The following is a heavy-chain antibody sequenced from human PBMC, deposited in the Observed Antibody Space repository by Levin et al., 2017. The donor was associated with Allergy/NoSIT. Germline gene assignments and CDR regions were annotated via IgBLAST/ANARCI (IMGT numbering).Heavy chain of an antibody. Sequence: NASETLSLTCAVSGGSISTDNWWSWIRQPPGKGLEWLGEIYRSGDTNHNPSLRSRVTMSVDKSKNHFSLKLSSVTAADTAVYYCATVEGLFCSGVSCSYSFHYWGQGALVTVSS. V-gene: IGHV4-4*02. CDR3: ATVEGLFCSGVSCSYSFHY. D-gene: IGHD3-9*01. J-gene: IGHJ4*02. CDR2: IYRSGDT. CDR1: GGSISTDNW.